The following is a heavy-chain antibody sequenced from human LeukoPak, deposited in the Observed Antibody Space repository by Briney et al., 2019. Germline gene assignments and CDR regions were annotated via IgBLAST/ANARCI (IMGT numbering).Heavy chain of an antibody. J-gene: IGHJ4*02. CDR1: GFTVSSNY. D-gene: IGHD3-9*01. Sequence: GGSLRLSCAASGFTVSSNYMSWVRQAPGKGLEWVSAISGSGGSTYYADSVKGRFTISRDNSKNTLYLQMNSLRAEDTAVYYCAKDGTILTGGFDYWGQGTLVTVSS. V-gene: IGHV3-23*01. CDR3: AKDGTILTGGFDY. CDR2: ISGSGGST.